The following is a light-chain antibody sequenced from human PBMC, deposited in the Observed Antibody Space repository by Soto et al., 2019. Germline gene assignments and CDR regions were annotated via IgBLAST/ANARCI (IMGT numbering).Light chain of an antibody. J-gene: IGKJ5*01. Sequence: EIVMTQSPATLSVSRGERSTLXXRASQSVNSNYLAWYQQKPGQAPRLXIYGISKRATDIPDRFSGSGSGTEFTLTISSLQPEDFATYYCQQHGQWPITFGQGTRLEIK. V-gene: IGKV3D-15*01. CDR2: GIS. CDR1: QSVNSN. CDR3: QQHGQWPIT.